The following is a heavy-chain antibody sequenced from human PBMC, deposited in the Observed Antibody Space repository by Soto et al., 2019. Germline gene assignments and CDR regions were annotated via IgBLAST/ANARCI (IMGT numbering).Heavy chain of an antibody. CDR3: GRGPSPRAPAGGTPYYYAMDV. J-gene: IGHJ6*02. V-gene: IGHV1-8*02. CDR2: MNPINGAT. CDR1: GYDFTAYD. D-gene: IGHD6-13*01. Sequence: ASVKVSCKASGYDFTAYDINWVRQASGQGLEWMGWMNPINGATGSARRFQGRVSMTRNTATATAHLELTSLRSDDSAVYYCGRGPSPRAPAGGTPYYYAMDVWGQGTTVTVSS.